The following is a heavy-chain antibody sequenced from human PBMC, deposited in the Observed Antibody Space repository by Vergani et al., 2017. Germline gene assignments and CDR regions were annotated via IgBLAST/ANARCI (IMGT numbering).Heavy chain of an antibody. Sequence: QVQLVESGGGVVQPGRSLRLSCAASGFTFNQYGMHWVRQAPGKGLEWVAVTWYDGNNKQYEYSVNGRFTISRDNSKSTMYLQMNSLRDDDTGVYYCARDLRLLYNRFDPWGQGTLVTVSS. CDR2: TWYDGNNK. CDR3: ARDLRLLYNRFDP. CDR1: GFTFNQYG. J-gene: IGHJ5*02. D-gene: IGHD1-14*01. V-gene: IGHV3-33*01.